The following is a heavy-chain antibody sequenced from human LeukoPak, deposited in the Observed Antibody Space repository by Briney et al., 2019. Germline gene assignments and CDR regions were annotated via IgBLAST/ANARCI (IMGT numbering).Heavy chain of an antibody. Sequence: GASVKVSCTVSGYTLTELSMHWVRQAPGKGLEWMGGFDPEDGEAIYTQNFQGRVTMTADTSTDTAYMELSSLRSEDTALYYCATGGVKSFGDCLVYWGQGTLVTVSS. CDR1: GYTLTELS. CDR3: ATGGVKSFGDCLVY. CDR2: FDPEDGEA. J-gene: IGHJ4*02. D-gene: IGHD3-10*01. V-gene: IGHV1-24*01.